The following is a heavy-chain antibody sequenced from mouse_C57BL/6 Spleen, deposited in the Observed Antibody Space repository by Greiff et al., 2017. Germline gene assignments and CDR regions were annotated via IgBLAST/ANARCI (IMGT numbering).Heavy chain of an antibody. V-gene: IGHV1-52*01. D-gene: IGHD2-10*01. J-gene: IGHJ2*01. CDR3: ARSAYYPYFDY. CDR2: IDPSDSET. Sequence: VQLQQPGAELVRPGSSVKLSCKASGYTFTSYWMHWVKQRPIQGLEWIGNIDPSDSETHYNQKFKDKATLTVDKSSSTAYMQLSSLTSEDSAVYYCARSAYYPYFDYWGQGTTLTVSS. CDR1: GYTFTSYW.